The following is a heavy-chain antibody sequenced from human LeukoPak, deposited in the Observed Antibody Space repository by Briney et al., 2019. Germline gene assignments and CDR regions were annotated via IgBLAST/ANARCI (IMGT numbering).Heavy chain of an antibody. D-gene: IGHD3-3*01. CDR1: GGSISSGSYY. CDR3: ARIVRFLEWPSGAFDI. Sequence: SETLSLTCTVSGGSISSGSYYWSWIRQPAGKGLEWIGRIFTSGSTNYNPSLKSRVTISVDTSKNQFSLKLSSVTAADTAVYYCARIVRFLEWPSGAFDIWGQGTMVTVSS. V-gene: IGHV4-61*02. CDR2: IFTSGST. J-gene: IGHJ3*02.